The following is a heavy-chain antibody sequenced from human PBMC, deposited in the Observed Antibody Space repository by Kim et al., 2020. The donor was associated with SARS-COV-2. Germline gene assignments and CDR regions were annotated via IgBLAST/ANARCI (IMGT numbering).Heavy chain of an antibody. Sequence: GGSLRLSCAASGFTFSSYWMHWVRQAPGKGLVWVSRINSDGSSTSYADSVKGRFTISRDNAKNTLYLQMNSLRAEDTAVYYCARVAYGSGSYINYYYYYGMDVWGQGTTVTVSS. CDR2: INSDGSST. CDR3: ARVAYGSGSYINYYYYYGMDV. J-gene: IGHJ6*02. CDR1: GFTFSSYW. D-gene: IGHD3-10*01. V-gene: IGHV3-74*01.